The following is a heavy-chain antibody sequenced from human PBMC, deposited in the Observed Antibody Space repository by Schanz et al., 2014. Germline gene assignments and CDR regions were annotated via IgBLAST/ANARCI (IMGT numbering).Heavy chain of an antibody. CDR3: AKHVRSLTGNDY. V-gene: IGHV3-23*04. D-gene: IGHD3-9*01. CDR1: GFSFSNYS. Sequence: EVHLVESGGSLVQPGGSLRLSCVASGFSFSNYSMNWVRQAPGKGLEWLSHISGSGGDSVDYADSVKGRFIISRDNSKNTLYLQVNSLRAEDTAVYYCAKHVRSLTGNDYWGQGTLVTVSS. J-gene: IGHJ4*02. CDR2: ISGSGGDSV.